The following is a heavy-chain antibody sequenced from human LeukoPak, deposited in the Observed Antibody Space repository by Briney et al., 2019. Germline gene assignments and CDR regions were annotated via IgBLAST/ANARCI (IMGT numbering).Heavy chain of an antibody. D-gene: IGHD4-17*01. J-gene: IGHJ4*02. Sequence: GGSLRLSCAASGFTFSSYGMHWVRQAPGKGLEWVAVISYDGSNKYYADSVKGRFTISRDNSKNTLYLQMNSLRAEDTAVYYCAKEGFDGDYYFDYWGQGTLVTVSS. CDR2: ISYDGSNK. V-gene: IGHV3-30*18. CDR3: AKEGFDGDYYFDY. CDR1: GFTFSSYG.